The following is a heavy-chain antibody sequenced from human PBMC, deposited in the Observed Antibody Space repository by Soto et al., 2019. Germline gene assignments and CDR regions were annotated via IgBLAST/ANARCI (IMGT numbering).Heavy chain of an antibody. V-gene: IGHV3-23*01. J-gene: IGHJ4*01. Sequence: WGSLRLSCRASGFTFSSYAISWVRQAPVKVLEWVSAISGSGGSTYYADSVKVRFTISRDNSKNTLYLQLDNLRVEDTAVYFCVKGSRPIPILTGTMYGRYWGHRTPVTV. CDR2: ISGSGGST. D-gene: IGHD1-20*01. CDR1: GFTFSSYA. CDR3: VKGSRPIPILTGTMYGRY.